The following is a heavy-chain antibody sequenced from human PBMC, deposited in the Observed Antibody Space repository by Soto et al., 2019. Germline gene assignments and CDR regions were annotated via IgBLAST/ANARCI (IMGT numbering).Heavy chain of an antibody. CDR2: IIPIFGTA. D-gene: IGHD3-22*01. J-gene: IGHJ4*02. Sequence: GASVKVSCKASGGTFSSYAISWVRQAPGQGREWMGGIIPIFGTANYAQKFQGRVTITADKSTSTAYMELSSLRSEDTAVYYCASYDSSGYYPDYWGQGTLVTVSS. V-gene: IGHV1-69*06. CDR1: GGTFSSYA. CDR3: ASYDSSGYYPDY.